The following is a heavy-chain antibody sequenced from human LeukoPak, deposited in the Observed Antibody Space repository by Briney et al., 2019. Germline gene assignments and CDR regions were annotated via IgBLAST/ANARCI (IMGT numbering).Heavy chain of an antibody. CDR1: GFTFSSYG. Sequence: PGGSLRLSCAASGFTFSSYGMHWVRQAPGKGLEWVAVISYDGSNKYYADSVKGRFTISRDNSKNTLYLQMNSLRAEDTAVYYCAKRSGLVQYYYYYYMDVRGKGTMVTVSS. J-gene: IGHJ6*03. V-gene: IGHV3-30*18. CDR2: ISYDGSNK. CDR3: AKRSGLVQYYYYYYMDV. D-gene: IGHD3/OR15-3a*01.